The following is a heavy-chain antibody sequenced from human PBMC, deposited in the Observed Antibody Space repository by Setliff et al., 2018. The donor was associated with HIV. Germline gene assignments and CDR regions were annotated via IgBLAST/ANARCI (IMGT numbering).Heavy chain of an antibody. CDR3: ARDPGITAAGTEYFDS. V-gene: IGHV4-38-2*02. CDR1: GYSISSGYY. D-gene: IGHD6-13*01. J-gene: IGHJ4*02. CDR2: IYYSGRT. Sequence: PSETLSLTCTVSGYSISSGYYRGWIRQPPGKGLEWIGSIYYSGRTYYNPSLKSRVTISVDTSKNQFSLKLSSVTAADTAIYYCARDPGITAAGTEYFDSWGQGILVTVSS.